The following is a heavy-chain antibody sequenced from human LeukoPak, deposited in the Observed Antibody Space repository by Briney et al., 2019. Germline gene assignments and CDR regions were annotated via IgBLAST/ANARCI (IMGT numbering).Heavy chain of an antibody. CDR2: IYTGGNT. CDR3: ARGDDSGYYDYFDY. CDR1: GFTVDSNY. D-gene: IGHD3-22*01. Sequence: GGSLRLSCAASGFTVDSNYLSWARRAPGKGLEWVSTIYTGGNTYYAASVKGRFTISRDFSKNTVFLHMNSLRAEDTAMYYCARGDDSGYYDYFDYWGQGALVTVSS. J-gene: IGHJ4*02. V-gene: IGHV3-53*01.